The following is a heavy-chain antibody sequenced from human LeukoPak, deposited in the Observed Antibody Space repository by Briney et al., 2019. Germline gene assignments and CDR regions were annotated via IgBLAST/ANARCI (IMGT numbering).Heavy chain of an antibody. CDR2: ISYDGSNK. Sequence: GRSLRLSCAASGFSFSDYALHWVRQAPGKGLEWVAIISYDGSNKYYVDSVKGRFTISRDNSKNTVYLQMNSLRADDTAVYYCARGMGSSSSWHDYWGQGTLVTVSS. CDR1: GFSFSDYA. D-gene: IGHD6-13*01. CDR3: ARGMGSSSSWHDY. J-gene: IGHJ4*02. V-gene: IGHV3-30*04.